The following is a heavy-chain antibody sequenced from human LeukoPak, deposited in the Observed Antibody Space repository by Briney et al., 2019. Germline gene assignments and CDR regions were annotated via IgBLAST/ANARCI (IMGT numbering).Heavy chain of an antibody. CDR2: IYYSGST. CDR3: ARIEYYDILTGYPSLVY. D-gene: IGHD3-9*01. Sequence: SETLSLTCTVSGGSISSSSYYWGWIRQPPGKGLEWIGSIYYSGSTYYNPSLKSRVTISVDTSKNQFSLKLSSVTAADTAVYYCARIEYYDILTGYPSLVYWGQGTLVTVSS. V-gene: IGHV4-39*07. CDR1: GGSISSSSYY. J-gene: IGHJ4*02.